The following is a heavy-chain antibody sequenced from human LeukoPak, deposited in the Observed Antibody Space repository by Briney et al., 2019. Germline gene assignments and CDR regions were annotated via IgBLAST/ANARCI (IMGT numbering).Heavy chain of an antibody. V-gene: IGHV3-23*01. CDR1: GFTFSNYA. Sequence: QPGGSLRLSCAASGFTFSNYAMSWVRQAPGKGLEWVSAISGSGGSTYYADSVKGRFTISRDNSKNTLYLQMNSLSAEDTAVYYCAKDEGYSYGYVKGTLRSDAFDIWGQGTMVTVSS. D-gene: IGHD5-18*01. CDR2: ISGSGGST. J-gene: IGHJ3*02. CDR3: AKDEGYSYGYVKGTLRSDAFDI.